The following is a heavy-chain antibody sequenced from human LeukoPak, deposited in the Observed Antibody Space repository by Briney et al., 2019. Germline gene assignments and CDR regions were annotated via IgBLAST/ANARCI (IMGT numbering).Heavy chain of an antibody. J-gene: IGHJ4*02. CDR1: GGSFSGYY. CDR2: INHSGST. V-gene: IGHV4-34*01. CDR3: ARARIAVACFDY. D-gene: IGHD6-19*01. Sequence: SETLSLTCAVYGGSFSGYYWSWIRQPPGKGLEWIGEINHSGSTNYNPSLKSRVTISVDTSKNQFSLKLSSVTAADTAVYYCARARIAVACFDYWGQGTLVTVSS.